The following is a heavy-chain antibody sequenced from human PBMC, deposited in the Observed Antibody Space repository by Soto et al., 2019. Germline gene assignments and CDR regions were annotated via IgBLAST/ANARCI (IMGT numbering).Heavy chain of an antibody. V-gene: IGHV5-51*01. CDR2: IYPGDSDT. D-gene: IGHD4-17*01. Sequence: GESLKISCQGSGYSFTNYWIGWVRQMPGKGLEWMGIIYPGDSDTRYSPSFQGQVTISVDKSTSTAYLQWSSLKASDTAIYYCARRSADYVFDYWSQGTLVTVSS. J-gene: IGHJ4*02. CDR1: GYSFTNYW. CDR3: ARRSADYVFDY.